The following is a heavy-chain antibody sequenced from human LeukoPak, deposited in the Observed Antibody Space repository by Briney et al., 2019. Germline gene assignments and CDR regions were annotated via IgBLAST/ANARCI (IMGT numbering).Heavy chain of an antibody. CDR3: ARDTKDY. Sequence: GGSLRLSCEASGFTFSNYEMNWVHQAPGKGLEWISYITTTGDRIQYADSVKGRFTISRDNAKNSLYLEMNSLRAEDTGVYFCARDTKDYWGQGTLVVVSS. CDR2: ITTTGDRI. V-gene: IGHV3-48*03. CDR1: GFTFSNYE. D-gene: IGHD2-2*01. J-gene: IGHJ4*02.